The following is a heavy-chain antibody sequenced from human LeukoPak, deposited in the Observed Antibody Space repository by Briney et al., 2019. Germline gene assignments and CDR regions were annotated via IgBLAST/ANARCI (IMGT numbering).Heavy chain of an antibody. V-gene: IGHV3-11*06. CDR3: ASRDYFDY. CDR2: ISSSSFYT. CDR1: GFTFSDYY. Sequence: GGSLRLSCAASGFTFSDYYMSWIRQAPGKGLEWISYISSSSFYTSYADSVKGRFTISRDNAKNSLYLQLNSLRDEDTAVYYCASRDYFDYWGQGTLVTVSS. J-gene: IGHJ4*02.